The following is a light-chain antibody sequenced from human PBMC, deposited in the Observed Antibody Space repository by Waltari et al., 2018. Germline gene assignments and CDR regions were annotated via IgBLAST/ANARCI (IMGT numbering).Light chain of an antibody. V-gene: IGLV1-40*01. J-gene: IGLJ2*01. CDR3: QSYDSSLFVV. Sequence: YRAFTGTAPEHLHFGNSNVPSGVPDRFSGSKSGTSASLALTGLKAEDEADYYCQSYDSSLFVVFGGGTKLTVL. CDR2: GNS.